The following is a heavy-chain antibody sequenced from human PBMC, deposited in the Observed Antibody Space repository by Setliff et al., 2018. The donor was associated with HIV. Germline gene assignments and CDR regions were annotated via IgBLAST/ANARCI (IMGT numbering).Heavy chain of an antibody. CDR3: ARPNYYDSSGYYYYY. D-gene: IGHD3-22*01. V-gene: IGHV3-30*02. CDR1: GFTFSSYG. J-gene: IGHJ4*02. CDR2: IRYDGSNK. Sequence: GGSLRLSCAASGFTFSSYGMHWVRQAPGKGLEWVAFIRYDGSNKSYADSVKGRFTISRDNSKNMLYLQMNSLRAEDTAVYYCARPNYYDSSGYYYYYWGQGTLVTVSS.